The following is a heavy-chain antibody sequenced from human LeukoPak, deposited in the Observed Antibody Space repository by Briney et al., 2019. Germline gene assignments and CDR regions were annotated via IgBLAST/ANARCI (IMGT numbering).Heavy chain of an antibody. Sequence: ASVKVSCKASGGTFSSYAISWVRQAPGQGLEWIGGIIPIFGTANYAQKFQGRVTITADESTSTAYMELSSLRSEDTAVYYCARDPPLEYYDSSGYYHGGFDYWGQGTLVTVSS. J-gene: IGHJ4*02. CDR3: ARDPPLEYYDSSGYYHGGFDY. D-gene: IGHD3-22*01. CDR1: GGTFSSYA. V-gene: IGHV1-69*13. CDR2: IIPIFGTA.